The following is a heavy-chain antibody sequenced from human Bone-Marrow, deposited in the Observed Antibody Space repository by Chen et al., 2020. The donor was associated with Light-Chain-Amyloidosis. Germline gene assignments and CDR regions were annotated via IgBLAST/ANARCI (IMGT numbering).Heavy chain of an antibody. Sequence: EVPLEPSGPEVKKPGESLKISCTGSGYTFPNYWIGWVRQMPGKGLEWMGVIYPDDSDARYSPSFEGQVTISADKSITTAYLQWRSLKASDTAMYYCARRRDGYNFDYWGQGTLVTVSS. CDR3: ARRRDGYNFDY. D-gene: IGHD5-12*01. V-gene: IGHV5-51*01. J-gene: IGHJ4*02. CDR1: GYTFPNYW. CDR2: IYPDDSDA.